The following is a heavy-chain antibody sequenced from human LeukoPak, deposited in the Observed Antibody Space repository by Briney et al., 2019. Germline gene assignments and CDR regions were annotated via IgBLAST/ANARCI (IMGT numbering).Heavy chain of an antibody. CDR1: GFTLNSYL. Sequence: GGSLRLSCAASGFTLNSYLMSWVRQAPGRGLEWVANIKKDGSEESYLDSVKVRFTVSRDNAKNSLFLQMNSLRGEDTAVYYCARSNPNRNALDLWGQGTMVTISS. CDR3: ARSNPNRNALDL. CDR2: IKKDGSEE. D-gene: IGHD1-14*01. V-gene: IGHV3-7*01. J-gene: IGHJ3*01.